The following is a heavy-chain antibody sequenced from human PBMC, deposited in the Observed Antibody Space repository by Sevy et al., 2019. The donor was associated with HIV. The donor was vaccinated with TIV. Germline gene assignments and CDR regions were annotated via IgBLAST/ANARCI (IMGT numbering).Heavy chain of an antibody. CDR2: ISGSGGST. V-gene: IGHV3-23*01. D-gene: IGHD3-10*02. CDR1: GFTFNCCG. CDR3: TKESLRGTYIRGDFDH. J-gene: IGHJ4*02. Sequence: GGSLRLSCAVSGFTFNCCGMTWVRQASGKGLEWVSTISGSGGSTYYADSVKGRFTMSRDNSKNLLFLQMNSLIPNDTDVYFCTKESLRGTYIRGDFDHWGQGTLVTVSS.